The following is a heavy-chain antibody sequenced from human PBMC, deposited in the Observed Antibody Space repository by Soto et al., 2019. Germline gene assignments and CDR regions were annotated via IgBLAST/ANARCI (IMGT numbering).Heavy chain of an antibody. CDR2: ILSSGGSI. D-gene: IGHD6-6*01. V-gene: IGHV3-21*01. CDR3: VRDSGAQLVRRGFYYYYMDV. CDR1: GVTFSSFS. Sequence: EVQLVESGGGLVKPGGSLRLSCAASGVTFSSFSFNWVRQAPGKGLEWVSFILSSGGSIYYADSVKGRFTISRDNAKNSLYLQMNSLKDEDTAVYYCVRDSGAQLVRRGFYYYYMDVWGKGTTVTVSS. J-gene: IGHJ6*03.